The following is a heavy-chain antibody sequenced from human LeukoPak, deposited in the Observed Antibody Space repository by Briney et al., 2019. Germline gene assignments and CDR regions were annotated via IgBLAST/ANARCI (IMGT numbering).Heavy chain of an antibody. CDR1: GFTFSSYS. CDR3: ARDTGGGYYAFDI. CDR2: ISSSSYI. J-gene: IGHJ3*02. D-gene: IGHD2-21*01. V-gene: IGHV3-21*01. Sequence: PGGSLRLSCAASGFTFSSYSMNWVRQAPGKGLEWVSSISSSSYIYYADSVKGRFTISRDNAKNSLYLQMNSLRAEDTAVYYCARDTGGGYYAFDIWGQGTMVTVSS.